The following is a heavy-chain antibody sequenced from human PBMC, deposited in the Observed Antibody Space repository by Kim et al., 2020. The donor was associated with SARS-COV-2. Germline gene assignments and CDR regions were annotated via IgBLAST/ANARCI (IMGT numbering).Heavy chain of an antibody. V-gene: IGHV4-31*02. J-gene: IGHJ4*02. CDR3: ARYASYSSSWYGDY. D-gene: IGHD6-13*01. Sequence: NPHLKSRVTISGDTSKNQFSLKLSSVTAAATAVYYCARYASYSSSWYGDYWGQGTLVTVSS.